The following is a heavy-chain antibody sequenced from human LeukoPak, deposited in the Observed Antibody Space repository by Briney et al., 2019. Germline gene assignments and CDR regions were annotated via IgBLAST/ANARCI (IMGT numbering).Heavy chain of an antibody. CDR2: INPSGGST. V-gene: IGHV1-46*01. CDR1: GYTFTSYN. D-gene: IGHD2-8*01. CDR3: ARPLAPVMLNAFDI. Sequence: ASVKISCKASGYTFTSYNIHWVRQAPGKGLEWMGIINPSGGSTDYAQKFQGRVTVTRDTSTSTVYMELSSLRSEDTAIYYCARPLAPVMLNAFDIWGQGTMVTVSS. J-gene: IGHJ3*02.